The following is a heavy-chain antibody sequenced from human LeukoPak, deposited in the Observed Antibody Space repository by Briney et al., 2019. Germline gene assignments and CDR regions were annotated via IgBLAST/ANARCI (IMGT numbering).Heavy chain of an antibody. CDR3: PRGASRSFDY. CDR2: MNPNSGNT. V-gene: IGHV1-8*03. CDR1: GYAFTTYD. J-gene: IGHJ4*02. Sequence: ASVKVSCKASGYAFTTYDINWVRQATGQGREWMGWMNPNSGNTGYVQKFHGRVTFTRDTSKSTAYMELSSLRPEDTAVYFCPRGASRSFDYWGQGTLVTVSS.